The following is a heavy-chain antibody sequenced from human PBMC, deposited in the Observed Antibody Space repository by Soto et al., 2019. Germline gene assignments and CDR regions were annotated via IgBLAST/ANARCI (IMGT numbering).Heavy chain of an antibody. Sequence: QVQLQQWGAGPLRPLETLSLTCGVSGGSFSGYYLAWILQSPGNGLEWIGEINDRGSINYNPSLKSRVSISVDTSKNHYSLNLRSVTAADTAVYYCARESHDILTGPPWVWYFDLWGRGTLVTVSS. CDR2: INDRGSI. CDR3: ARESHDILTGPPWVWYFDL. D-gene: IGHD3-9*01. CDR1: GGSFSGYY. J-gene: IGHJ2*01. V-gene: IGHV4-34*01.